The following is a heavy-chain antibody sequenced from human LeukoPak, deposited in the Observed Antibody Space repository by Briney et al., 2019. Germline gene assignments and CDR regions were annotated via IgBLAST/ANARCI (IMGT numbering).Heavy chain of an antibody. CDR1: GYTFTGYY. CDR3: ARDRGARFLEWLFYGMDV. CDR2: INPNSGGT. D-gene: IGHD3-3*01. V-gene: IGHV1-2*02. J-gene: IGHJ6*02. Sequence: ASVKVSCKASGYTFTGYYMHWVRQAPGQGLEWMGWINPNSGGTNYAQKFQGRVTMTRDTSISTAYMELSRLRSDDTAVYYCARDRGARFLEWLFYGMDVWGQGTTVTVSS.